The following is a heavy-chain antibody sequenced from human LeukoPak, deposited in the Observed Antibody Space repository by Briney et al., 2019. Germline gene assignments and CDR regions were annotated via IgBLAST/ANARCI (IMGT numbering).Heavy chain of an antibody. Sequence: GGSLRLSCAASGFIFSDYYMTWIRQAPGKGLEWVAHIDVRGDAILYADSVKGRFTISRDSAKNSLFLQMNSLRVEDTAVYYCAREDNVWNLLYNYYMDVWGKGTTVTVS. CDR1: GFIFSDYY. CDR3: AREDNVWNLLYNYYMDV. J-gene: IGHJ6*03. D-gene: IGHD1-1*01. V-gene: IGHV3-11*01. CDR2: IDVRGDAI.